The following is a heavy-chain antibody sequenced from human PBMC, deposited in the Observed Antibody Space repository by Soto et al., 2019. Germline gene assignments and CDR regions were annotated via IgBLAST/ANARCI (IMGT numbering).Heavy chain of an antibody. CDR2: ISGSGGST. Sequence: GGSLRLSCAASGFTFSSYAMSWVRQAPGKGLEWVSAISGSGGSTYYADSVKGRFTISRDNSKNTLYLQMNSLRAEDTAVYYCAKDDSSGYYSGVSDYWGQGTLVTVSS. J-gene: IGHJ4*02. D-gene: IGHD3-22*01. CDR3: AKDDSSGYYSGVSDY. CDR1: GFTFSSYA. V-gene: IGHV3-23*01.